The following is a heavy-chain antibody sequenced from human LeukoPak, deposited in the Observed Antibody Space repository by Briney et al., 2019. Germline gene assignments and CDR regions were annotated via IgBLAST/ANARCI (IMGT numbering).Heavy chain of an antibody. J-gene: IGHJ4*02. D-gene: IGHD6-19*01. V-gene: IGHV4-39*02. CDR3: ARDGAVAGTGGGLY. Sequence: PSETLSLTCTVSGGSISSSSYYWGWIRQPPGKGLEWIGSIYYSGSTYYNPSLKSRVTISVDTSKNQFSLKLSSVTAADTAVYYCARDGAVAGTGGGLYWGQGTLVTVSS. CDR1: GGSISSSSYY. CDR2: IYYSGST.